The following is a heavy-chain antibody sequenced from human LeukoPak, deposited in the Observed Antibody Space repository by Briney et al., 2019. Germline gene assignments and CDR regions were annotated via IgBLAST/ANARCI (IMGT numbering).Heavy chain of an antibody. J-gene: IGHJ4*02. CDR2: VNCNTGGT. Sequence: GASVKVSCKASGYTFTGSFMHWVRQAPGQGLGWMGCVNCNTGGTKFSQKFQGRGTITRDTSISTDYMELSRLRSDDTAVYYCARADPVGYWGQGTQVTVSS. CDR3: ARADPVGY. V-gene: IGHV1-2*02. CDR1: GYTFTGSF.